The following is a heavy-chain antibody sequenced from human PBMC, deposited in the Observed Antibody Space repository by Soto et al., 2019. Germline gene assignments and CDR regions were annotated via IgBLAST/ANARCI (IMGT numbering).Heavy chain of an antibody. CDR3: ARVGSTGYHFDY. J-gene: IGHJ4*02. Sequence: PSETLSLTCGVSGASFSDYYWSWTRQPQGEGLEWIGEINHRGSTNYNPSLKSRVTISVDTSKNQFSLTLSCVTAADTAVYYCARVGSTGYHFDYWGQGPLVTVSS. CDR1: GASFSDYY. V-gene: IGHV4-34*01. D-gene: IGHD1-26*01. CDR2: INHRGST.